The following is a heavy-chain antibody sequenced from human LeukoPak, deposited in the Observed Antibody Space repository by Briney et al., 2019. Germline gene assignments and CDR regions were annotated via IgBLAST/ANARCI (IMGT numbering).Heavy chain of an antibody. V-gene: IGHV3-30-3*01. J-gene: IGHJ4*02. CDR3: ARDPSMIVVVITTFDY. CDR1: GFTFSSYA. CDR2: ISYDGSNK. Sequence: PGGSLRLSCAASGFTFSSYAMHWVRQAPGKGLEWVAVISYDGSNKYYADSVKGRFTISRDNSKNTLYLQMNSLRAEDTAVYYCARDPSMIVVVITTFDYWGQGTLVTVSS. D-gene: IGHD3-22*01.